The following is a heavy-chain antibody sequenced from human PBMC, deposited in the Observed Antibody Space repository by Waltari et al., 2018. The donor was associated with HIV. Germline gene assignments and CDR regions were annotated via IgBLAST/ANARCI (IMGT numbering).Heavy chain of an antibody. V-gene: IGHV4-59*01. Sequence: QVQLQESGPGLVKPSETLSLTCTVSGGSISSYYWSWTRQPPGKGLEWIGYIYYSGSTNYNPSLKSRVTISVDTSKNQFSLKLSSVTAADTAVYYCASGTISYYYYYGMDVWGQGTTVTVSS. CDR2: IYYSGST. CDR3: ASGTISYYYYYGMDV. J-gene: IGHJ6*02. CDR1: GGSISSYY. D-gene: IGHD3-9*01.